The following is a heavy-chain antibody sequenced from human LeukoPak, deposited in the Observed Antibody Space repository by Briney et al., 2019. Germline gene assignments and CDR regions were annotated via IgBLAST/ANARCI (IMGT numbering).Heavy chain of an antibody. D-gene: IGHD3-9*01. CDR3: AKVLSLRHFDWVLYIDH. CDR1: GFTFDDYA. V-gene: IGHV3-9*01. Sequence: GGSLRLSCAASGFTFDDYAMHWVRQAPGKGLEWVSGISWNSGSIGYADSVKGRFTISRDNAKNSLYLQMNSLRAEDTAVYYCAKVLSLRHFDWVLYIDHWGQGTLVTVSS. CDR2: ISWNSGSI. J-gene: IGHJ4*02.